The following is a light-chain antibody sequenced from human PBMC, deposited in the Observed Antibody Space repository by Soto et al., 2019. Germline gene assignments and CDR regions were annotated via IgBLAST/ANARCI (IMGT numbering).Light chain of an antibody. CDR2: MVS. Sequence: QSALTQPASVSGSPGQSITISCTGTSSDVGSYNYVSWHQQYPGRDPKLLIYMVSNRPSGVSNRFSGSKSGNTASLTNSGLQAEDEADYFCTSPTPGSLYVFGTGTKVTVL. CDR3: TSPTPGSLYV. CDR1: SSDVGSYNY. V-gene: IGLV2-14*01. J-gene: IGLJ1*01.